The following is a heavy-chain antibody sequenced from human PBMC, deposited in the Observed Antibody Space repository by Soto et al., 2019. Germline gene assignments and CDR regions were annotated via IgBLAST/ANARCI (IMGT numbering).Heavy chain of an antibody. D-gene: IGHD3-22*01. V-gene: IGHV4-31*03. CDR3: ARGGYYYDSSGYSEYFQH. CDR1: GGSISSGGYY. J-gene: IGHJ1*01. Sequence: TLSLTCTVSGGSISSGGYYWSWIRQHPGKGLEWTGYIYYSGSTYYNPSLKSRVTISVDTSKNQSSLKLSSVTAADTAVYYCARGGYYYDSSGYSEYFQHWGQGTLVTVSS. CDR2: IYYSGST.